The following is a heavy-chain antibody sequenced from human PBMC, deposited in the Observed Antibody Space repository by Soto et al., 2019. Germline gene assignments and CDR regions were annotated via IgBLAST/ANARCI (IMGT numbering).Heavy chain of an antibody. Sequence: SETLSLTCTVSGSSISGGVHSWSWIRQPPGKGLEWIGHIFDSGSTYYNPSLKSRLTISVDTSKNQFSLRLSSVTAADTAVYYCARGLAVAAKYNWFDPWGQGTLVTVSS. CDR1: GSSISGGVHS. CDR3: ARGLAVAAKYNWFDP. V-gene: IGHV4-30-4*01. CDR2: IFDSGST. D-gene: IGHD6-19*01. J-gene: IGHJ5*02.